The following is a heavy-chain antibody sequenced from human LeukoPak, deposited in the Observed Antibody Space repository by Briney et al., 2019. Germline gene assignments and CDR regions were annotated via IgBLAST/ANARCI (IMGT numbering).Heavy chain of an antibody. CDR3: ARVPSNSSGRYDHFDY. Sequence: AASVKVSCKASGYTVTSHSISWWRQAPGQGLEWMGWIIAYNGDTKYAQNFQGRVTMTADASKTTVYMELRSLTSEDTAVYYCARVPSNSSGRYDHFDYWGQGTLVTVSS. D-gene: IGHD6-19*01. CDR1: GYTVTSHS. J-gene: IGHJ4*02. V-gene: IGHV1-18*01. CDR2: IIAYNGDT.